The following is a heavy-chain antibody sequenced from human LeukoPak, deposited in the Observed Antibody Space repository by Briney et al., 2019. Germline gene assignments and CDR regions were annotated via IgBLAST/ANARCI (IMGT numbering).Heavy chain of an antibody. V-gene: IGHV3-21*01. J-gene: IGHJ4*02. Sequence: GGSLRLSCAASGFTFSSYSVNWVRQAPGKGLEWVSSISSSSSYIYYADSVKGRFTISRDNAKNSLYLQMNSLRAEDTAVYYCARDTEDYYDSSGYYAPGYWGQGTLVTVSS. CDR3: ARDTEDYYDSSGYYAPGY. CDR2: ISSSSSYI. CDR1: GFTFSSYS. D-gene: IGHD3-22*01.